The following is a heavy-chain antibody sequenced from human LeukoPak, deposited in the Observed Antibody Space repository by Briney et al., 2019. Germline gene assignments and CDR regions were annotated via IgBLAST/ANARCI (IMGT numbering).Heavy chain of an antibody. V-gene: IGHV4-34*01. J-gene: IGHJ6*02. CDR3: ARGYRFLEWLGVNYNGMDV. D-gene: IGHD3-3*01. CDR2: INHSGST. CDR1: GGSFSVYY. Sequence: SETLSLTCAVYGGSFSVYYWSWIRQPPGKGLEWIGEINHSGSTNYNPSLKSRVTISVDTSKNQFSLKLSSVTAADTAVYYCARGYRFLEWLGVNYNGMDVWGQGTTVTVSS.